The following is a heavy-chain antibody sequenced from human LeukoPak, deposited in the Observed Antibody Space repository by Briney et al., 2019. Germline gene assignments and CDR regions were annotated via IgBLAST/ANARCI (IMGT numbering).Heavy chain of an antibody. CDR2: IKQDGSEK. CDR1: GFTFSSYW. D-gene: IGHD6-13*01. J-gene: IGHJ5*02. Sequence: GGSLRLSCAASGFTFSSYWMSWVRQAPGKGLEWVANIKQDGSEKYYVDSVKGRFTISRDNAKNSLHLQMNSLRAEDTAVYYCARAVSSSWYFGWFDPWGQGTLVTVSS. V-gene: IGHV3-7*01. CDR3: ARAVSSSWYFGWFDP.